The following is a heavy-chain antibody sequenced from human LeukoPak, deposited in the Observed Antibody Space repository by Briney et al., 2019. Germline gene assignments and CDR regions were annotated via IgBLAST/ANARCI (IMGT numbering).Heavy chain of an antibody. CDR3: GRVSCGGNCYSLIGTFDI. D-gene: IGHD2-15*01. V-gene: IGHV1-69*13. CDR2: ILPIFGTT. CDR1: GYTFTSYA. Sequence: GASVKVSCKASGYTFTSYAMNWVRQAPGQGLEWMGGILPIFGTTNYAQKFQARVTITADESTSTAYMEMSSLRSEDTAVYYCGRVSCGGNCYSLIGTFDIWGQGTMVTVSS. J-gene: IGHJ3*02.